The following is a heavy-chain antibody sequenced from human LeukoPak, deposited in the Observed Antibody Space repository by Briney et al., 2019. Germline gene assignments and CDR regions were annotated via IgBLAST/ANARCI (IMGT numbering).Heavy chain of an antibody. V-gene: IGHV4-34*01. CDR3: ARMWKVGYDYIWGSYRYFDY. CDR2: IDHSGST. Sequence: PSETLSLTCAVYGGSFSGYYWSWIRQPPGKGLEWIGKIDHSGSTNYNPSLKSRVTISVDTSKNQFSLKLSSVTAADTAVYYCARMWKVGYDYIWGSYRYFDYWGQGTLVTVSS. CDR1: GGSFSGYY. D-gene: IGHD3-16*02. J-gene: IGHJ4*02.